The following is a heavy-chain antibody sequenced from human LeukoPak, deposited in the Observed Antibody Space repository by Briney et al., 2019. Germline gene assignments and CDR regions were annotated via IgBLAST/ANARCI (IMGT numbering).Heavy chain of an antibody. V-gene: IGHV4-61*02. CDR2: IYTSGST. J-gene: IGHJ4*02. Sequence: SETLSLTCTVSGGSISSGSYYWSWIRQPAGKGLEWIGRIYTSGSTNYNPSLKSRVTISVDTSKNQFSLKLSSVTAADTAVYYCAGGYGSVLFDYWGQGTLVTVSS. CDR1: GGSISSGSYY. CDR3: AGGYGSVLFDY. D-gene: IGHD3-10*01.